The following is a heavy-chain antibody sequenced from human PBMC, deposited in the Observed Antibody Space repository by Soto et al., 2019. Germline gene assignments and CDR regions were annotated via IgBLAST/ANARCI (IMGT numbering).Heavy chain of an antibody. CDR2: FIPVFGTE. D-gene: IGHD3-22*01. CDR3: ASSGYDSSGYYPVEYFQH. V-gene: IGHV1-69*13. Sequence: SVKVSCKASGITFSNYAITWVRQAPGQGLEWMGGFIPVFGTENYAQKFQGRVTITADESTSTAYMELSSLRSEDTAVYYCASSGYDSSGYYPVEYFQHWGQGTLVTVSS. J-gene: IGHJ1*01. CDR1: GITFSNYA.